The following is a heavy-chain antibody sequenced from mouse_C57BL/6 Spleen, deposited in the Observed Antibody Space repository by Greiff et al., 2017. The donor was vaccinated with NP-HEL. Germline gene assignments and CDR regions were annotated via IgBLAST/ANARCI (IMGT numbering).Heavy chain of an antibody. CDR3: ARHEVDYYGSSGYWYFDV. Sequence: QVQLQQSGAELAKPGASVKLSCKASGYTFTEYTIHWVKQRSGQGLEWIGWFYPGSGSIKYNEKFKDKATLTADKSSSTVYMELSRLTSEDSAVYFCARHEVDYYGSSGYWYFDVWGTGTTVTVSS. V-gene: IGHV1-62-2*01. J-gene: IGHJ1*03. D-gene: IGHD1-1*01. CDR2: FYPGSGSI. CDR1: GYTFTEYT.